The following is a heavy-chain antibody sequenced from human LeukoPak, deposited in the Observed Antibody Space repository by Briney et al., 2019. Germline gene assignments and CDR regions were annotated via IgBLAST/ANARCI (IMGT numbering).Heavy chain of an antibody. Sequence: SETLSLTCSVSGGSISGYYWSWIRQPPGKGLEWIGYIYYSGSTNYNPSLKSRVTISVDTSKNQFSLKLSSVTAADTAVYYCARDYYCSSTSCSPVGYYYYYMDVWGKGTTVTVSS. D-gene: IGHD2-2*01. J-gene: IGHJ6*03. CDR1: GGSISGYY. CDR2: IYYSGST. CDR3: ARDYYCSSTSCSPVGYYYYYMDV. V-gene: IGHV4-59*12.